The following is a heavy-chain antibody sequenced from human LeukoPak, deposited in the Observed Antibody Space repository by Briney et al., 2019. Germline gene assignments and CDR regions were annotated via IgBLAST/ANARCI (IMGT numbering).Heavy chain of an antibody. J-gene: IGHJ6*04. D-gene: IGHD2-2*01. V-gene: IGHV3-21*01. CDR2: ISSSSSYI. Sequence: EGSLRLSCAASGFTFSSYSMNWVRQAPGKGLEWVSSISSSSSYIYYADSVKGRFTISRDNAKNSLYLQMNSLRAEDTAVYYCARDGHIVVVPAAPVLEYYYYYGMDVWGKGTTVTVSS. CDR1: GFTFSSYS. CDR3: ARDGHIVVVPAAPVLEYYYYYGMDV.